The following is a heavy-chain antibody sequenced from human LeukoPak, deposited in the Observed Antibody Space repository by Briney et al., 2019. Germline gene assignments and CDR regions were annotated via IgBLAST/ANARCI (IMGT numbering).Heavy chain of an antibody. CDR2: ISYDGSNK. Sequence: GKSLRLSCAASGFTFSGYPIHWVRQAPGKGLEWVAVISYDGSNKYYADSVKGRFTISRDNSKNTLYLQMNSLRAEDTAVYYCARVAVSLAIDYWGQGTLVTVSS. CDR3: ARVAVSLAIDY. J-gene: IGHJ4*02. CDR1: GFTFSGYP. V-gene: IGHV3-30-3*01. D-gene: IGHD6-19*01.